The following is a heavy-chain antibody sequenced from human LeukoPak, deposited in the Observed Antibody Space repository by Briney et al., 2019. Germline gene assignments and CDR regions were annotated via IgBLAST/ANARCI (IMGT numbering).Heavy chain of an antibody. CDR1: GFTFSSYA. CDR2: ISYDGSNK. Sequence: PGGSLRLSCAASGFTFSSYAMHWVRQAPGKGLEWVAVISYDGSNKYYADSVKGRFTISRDNSKNTLYLQMNSLRAEDTAVYYCAKGQILWFGELPVDFDYWGQGTLVTVSS. D-gene: IGHD3-10*01. CDR3: AKGQILWFGELPVDFDY. J-gene: IGHJ4*02. V-gene: IGHV3-30-3*01.